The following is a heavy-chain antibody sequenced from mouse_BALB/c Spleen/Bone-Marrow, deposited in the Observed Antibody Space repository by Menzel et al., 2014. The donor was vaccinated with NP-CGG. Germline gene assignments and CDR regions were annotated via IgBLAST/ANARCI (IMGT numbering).Heavy chain of an antibody. CDR2: IRLKSNNYAT. V-gene: IGHV6-6*02. D-gene: IGHD1-1*01. CDR1: GFTFSNYW. CDR3: TRHYYGSSFDY. J-gene: IGHJ2*01. Sequence: EVKPVESGGGLVQPGGSMKLSCVASGFTFSNYWMNWVRQSPEKGLEWVAEIRLKSNNYATHYAESVKGRFTISRDDSKSSVYLQMNNLRAEDTGIYYCTRHYYGSSFDYWGQGTTLTVSS.